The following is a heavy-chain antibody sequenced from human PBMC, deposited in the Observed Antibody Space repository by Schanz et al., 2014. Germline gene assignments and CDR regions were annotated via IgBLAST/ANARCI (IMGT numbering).Heavy chain of an antibody. J-gene: IGHJ6*02. CDR2: IYYSGST. Sequence: QLQLQESGSGLVKPSQTLSLTCAVSGGSISRGFYSWNWIRQPPGRGLEWIGCIYYSGSTYYNPSLKTRVTISRDGSKAQFSLSLTPVTAADTAVYYCAREDRYYHGLDVWGQGTTVTVS. V-gene: IGHV4-30-2*01. CDR3: AREDRYYHGLDV. CDR1: GGSISRGFYS.